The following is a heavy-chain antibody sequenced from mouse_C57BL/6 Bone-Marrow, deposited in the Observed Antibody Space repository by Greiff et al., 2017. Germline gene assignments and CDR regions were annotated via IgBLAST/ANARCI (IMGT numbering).Heavy chain of an antibody. CDR2: IYPGDGDT. V-gene: IGHV1-80*01. CDR3: ARDWDYFDY. J-gene: IGHJ2*01. Sequence: QVQLQQSGAELVKPGASVKISCKVSGYAFSTYWKNWVKQRPGKGLEWIGQIYPGDGDTNYNGKFKGKATLTADKSSSTAYMQLSSLTSEDSAVYFCARDWDYFDYWGQGTTLTVSS. D-gene: IGHD4-1*01. CDR1: GYAFSTYW.